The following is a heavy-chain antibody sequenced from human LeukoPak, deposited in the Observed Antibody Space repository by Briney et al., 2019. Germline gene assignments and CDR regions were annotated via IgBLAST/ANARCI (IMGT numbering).Heavy chain of an antibody. J-gene: IGHJ3*02. CDR1: GGTFSSYA. CDR3: ARGATSGYYLDDAFDI. V-gene: IGHV1-8*02. D-gene: IGHD3-22*01. Sequence: ASVKVSCKASGGTFSSYAISWVRQATGQGLEWMGWMNPNSGNTGYAQKFQGRVTMTRNTSISTAYMELSSLRSEDTAVYYCARGATSGYYLDDAFDIWGQGTMVTVSS. CDR2: MNPNSGNT.